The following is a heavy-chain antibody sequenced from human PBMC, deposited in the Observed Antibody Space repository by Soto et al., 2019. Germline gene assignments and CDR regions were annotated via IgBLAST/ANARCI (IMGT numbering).Heavy chain of an antibody. J-gene: IGHJ5*02. D-gene: IGHD6-13*01. CDR1: GFTFSSYW. Sequence: EVQLVESGGGLVQPGGSLRLSCAASGFTFSSYWMSWVRQAPGKGLEWVANIKQDGSEKYYVDSVKGRFTISRDNAKNALYLQMNSLRAEDTAVYYCARYIRQQKVRIFDPWGQGTLVTVSS. CDR2: IKQDGSEK. V-gene: IGHV3-7*01. CDR3: ARYIRQQKVRIFDP.